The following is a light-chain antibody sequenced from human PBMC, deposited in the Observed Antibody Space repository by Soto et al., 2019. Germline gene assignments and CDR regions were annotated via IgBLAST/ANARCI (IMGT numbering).Light chain of an antibody. V-gene: IGLV1-40*01. CDR1: SSNIGAGYD. Sequence: QSVLTQPPSVSGAPGQRVTISCTGSSSNIGAGYDVHWYQQLPGTAPKLLIYGNSNRPSVVPDRFSGSKSGTSDSLAITVLQAEDEADYYCQSYDSSLSGSGVFGTVTKLTVL. CDR3: QSYDSSLSGSGV. CDR2: GNS. J-gene: IGLJ1*01.